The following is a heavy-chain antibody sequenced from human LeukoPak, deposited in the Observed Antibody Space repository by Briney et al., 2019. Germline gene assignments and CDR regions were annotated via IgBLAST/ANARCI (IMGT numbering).Heavy chain of an antibody. J-gene: IGHJ4*02. Sequence: GGSLRLSCAASGFTFSSYALHCVRQAPGKGLEWVAVISYDGSNKYYADSVKGRFTISRDNSKNTLYLQMNSLRAEDAAVYYCASAPRPYDSSGYFDYWGQGTLVTVSS. CDR3: ASAPRPYDSSGYFDY. CDR2: ISYDGSNK. CDR1: GFTFSSYA. D-gene: IGHD3-22*01. V-gene: IGHV3-30-3*01.